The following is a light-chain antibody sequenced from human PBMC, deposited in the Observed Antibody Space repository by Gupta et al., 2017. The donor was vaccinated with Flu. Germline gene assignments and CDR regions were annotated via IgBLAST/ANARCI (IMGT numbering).Light chain of an antibody. CDR2: KAS. CDR3: QQYERDPWT. CDR1: QSVSSW. V-gene: IGKV1-5*03. Sequence: PSTPSASVGDRVTITCRASQSVSSWLAWYQQKPGKAPKLLIYKASSLESGVPSTFSGSGSGTEFTLTISSLQPDDFATYYCQQYERDPWTFGQGTKVEIK. J-gene: IGKJ1*01.